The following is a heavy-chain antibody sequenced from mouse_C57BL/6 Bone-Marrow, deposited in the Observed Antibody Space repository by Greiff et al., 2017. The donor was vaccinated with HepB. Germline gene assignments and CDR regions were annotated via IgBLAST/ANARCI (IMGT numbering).Heavy chain of an antibody. Sequence: QVQLQQPGAELVKPGASVKLSCKASGYTFTSYWMQWVKQRPGQGLEWIGEIDPSDRYTNYNQKFKGKATLTVDTSSSTAYMQLSSLTSEDSAVYYCARTRRDYYAMDYWGQGTSVTVSS. CDR3: ARTRRDYYAMDY. CDR2: IDPSDRYT. V-gene: IGHV1-50*01. CDR1: GYTFTSYW. J-gene: IGHJ4*01.